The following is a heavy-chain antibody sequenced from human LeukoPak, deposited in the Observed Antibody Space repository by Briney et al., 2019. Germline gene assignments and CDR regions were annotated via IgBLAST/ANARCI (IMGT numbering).Heavy chain of an antibody. Sequence: SETLSLTCTVSGGSISSYYWGWIRQPPGKGLEWIGSIYYSGSTYYNPSLKSRVTISVDTSKNQFSLKLSSVTAADTAVYYCARVYDSSGYYFDYWGQGTLVTVSS. CDR1: GGSISSYY. CDR2: IYYSGST. D-gene: IGHD3-22*01. V-gene: IGHV4-39*07. J-gene: IGHJ4*02. CDR3: ARVYDSSGYYFDY.